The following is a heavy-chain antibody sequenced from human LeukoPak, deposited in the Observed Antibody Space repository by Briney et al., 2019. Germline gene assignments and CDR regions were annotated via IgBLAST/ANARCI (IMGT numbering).Heavy chain of an antibody. CDR2: FDPEDGET. V-gene: IGHV1-24*01. J-gene: IGHJ4*02. CDR3: ATVAQGY. CDR1: GYTFTGYY. Sequence: ASVKVSCKASGYTFTGYYMHWVRQAPGQGLEWMGGFDPEDGETIYAQKFQGRVTMTEDTSTDTAYMELSSLRSEDTAVYYCATVAQGYWGQGTLVTVSS.